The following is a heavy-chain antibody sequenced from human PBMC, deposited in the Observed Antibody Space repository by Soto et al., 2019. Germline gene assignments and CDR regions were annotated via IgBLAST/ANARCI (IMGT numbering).Heavy chain of an antibody. Sequence: QVQLVESGGGVVQPGRSLRLSCAASGFTFSSYAMHWVRQAPGKGLEWVAVISYDGSNKYYADSVKGRFTPSRDNSKNTLYLQMDSPRAEDTAVYYCAISLMVYAIRPPLNYYYGMDVWGQGTTVTVSS. D-gene: IGHD2-8*01. J-gene: IGHJ6*02. V-gene: IGHV3-30-3*01. CDR1: GFTFSSYA. CDR3: AISLMVYAIRPPLNYYYGMDV. CDR2: ISYDGSNK.